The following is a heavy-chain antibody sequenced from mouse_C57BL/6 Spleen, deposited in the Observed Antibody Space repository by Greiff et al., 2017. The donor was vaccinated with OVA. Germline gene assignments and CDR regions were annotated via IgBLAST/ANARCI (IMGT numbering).Heavy chain of an antibody. CDR2: ISSGGDYI. D-gene: IGHD2-4*01. Sequence: EVKVEESGEGLVKPGGSLKLSCAASGFTFSSYAMSWVRQTPEKRLEWVAYISSGGDYIYYADTVKGRFTISRDNARNTLYLQMSSLKSEDTAMYYCTRDEDDYAFAYWGQGTLVTVSA. CDR1: GFTFSSYA. V-gene: IGHV5-9-1*02. CDR3: TRDEDDYAFAY. J-gene: IGHJ3*01.